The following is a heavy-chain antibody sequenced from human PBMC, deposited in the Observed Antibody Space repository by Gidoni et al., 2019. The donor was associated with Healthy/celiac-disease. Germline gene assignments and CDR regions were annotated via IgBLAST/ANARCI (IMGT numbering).Heavy chain of an antibody. V-gene: IGHV1-8*01. CDR3: ARRDIVVVVAASYGMDV. J-gene: IGHJ6*02. Sequence: QVQLVQSGAEVKKPGASVKVSCKASGYTFTSYDTNWVRQATGQGLEWMGWMNTNSGNTGYAQKFQSRVTMTRNTSISTAYMELSSLRSEDTAVYYCARRDIVVVVAASYGMDVWGQGTTVTVSS. D-gene: IGHD2-15*01. CDR1: GYTFTSYD. CDR2: MNTNSGNT.